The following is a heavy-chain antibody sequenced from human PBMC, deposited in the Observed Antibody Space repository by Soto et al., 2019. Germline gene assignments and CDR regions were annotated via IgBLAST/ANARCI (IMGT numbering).Heavy chain of an antibody. CDR3: ARDQGSHPGD. Sequence: QVQLQESGPGVVRPSGTLSLTCAVSGGSITSDNWWSWVRQPPGKGLEWIGEIHHIGSTNYNPSLKSRVAMSIVPSKNLFSLTLTSVTAADTAFYHCARDQGSHPGDWGQGTLVSVSS. CDR1: GGSITSDNW. J-gene: IGHJ4*02. D-gene: IGHD6-13*01. CDR2: IHHIGST. V-gene: IGHV4-4*02.